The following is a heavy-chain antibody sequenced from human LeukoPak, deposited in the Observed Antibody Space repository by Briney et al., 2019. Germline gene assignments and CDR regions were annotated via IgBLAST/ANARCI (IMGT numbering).Heavy chain of an antibody. D-gene: IGHD1-14*01. CDR1: GDSINNYY. CDR2: IYTSGST. V-gene: IGHV4-4*07. J-gene: IGHJ4*02. Sequence: PSETLSLTCTVSGDSINNYYWSWIRQPAGKGLEWIGRIYTSGSTNYNPSLKSRVTMSVDTSKNQFSLKLSSVTAADTAVYYCAREPEVRYYFDYWGQGTLVTVSS. CDR3: AREPEVRYYFDY.